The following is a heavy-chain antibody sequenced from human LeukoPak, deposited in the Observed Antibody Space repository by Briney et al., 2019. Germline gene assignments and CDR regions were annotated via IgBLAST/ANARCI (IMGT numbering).Heavy chain of an antibody. V-gene: IGHV3-74*01. D-gene: IGHD2-15*01. Sequence: PGGSLRLSCAASKFTFGSFWMNWVPLVPGKGLLWVSRINPDGSDTEYADSVKGRFTVSRDNARNTLYLEMRSLSVQDSGLSYRARVRNGYSSGLDVWGTGTWVTVSS. CDR3: ARVRNGYSSGLDV. CDR1: KFTFGSFW. CDR2: INPDGSDT. J-gene: IGHJ6*04.